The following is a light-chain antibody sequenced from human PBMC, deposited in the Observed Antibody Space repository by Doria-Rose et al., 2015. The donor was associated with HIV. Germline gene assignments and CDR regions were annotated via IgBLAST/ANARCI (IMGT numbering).Light chain of an antibody. CDR2: EVS. CDR1: SSDIGGHNY. J-gene: IGLJ1*01. V-gene: IGLV2-14*01. CDR3: SSYATSGTLIV. Sequence: GQSITISCTGTSSDIGGHNYVSWYQHHPGKAPKLIIYEVSNRPSGVSHRFSGSKSGNTASLTISGLQAEDEADYYCSSYATSGTLIVFGTGTKVTVL.